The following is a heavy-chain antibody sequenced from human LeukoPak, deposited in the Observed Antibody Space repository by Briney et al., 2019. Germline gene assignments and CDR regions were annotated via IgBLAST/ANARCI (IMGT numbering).Heavy chain of an antibody. V-gene: IGHV3-48*01. CDR3: ARDGDPPRWRGSWYDAFDI. Sequence: PGRSLRLSCAASGFTFSSYSMNWVRQAPGKGLEWVSYISSSSSTIYYADSVKGRFTISRDNAKNSLYLQMNSLRAEDTAVYYCARDGDPPRWRGSWYDAFDIWGQGTMVTVSS. CDR2: ISSSSSTI. CDR1: GFTFSSYS. D-gene: IGHD6-13*01. J-gene: IGHJ3*02.